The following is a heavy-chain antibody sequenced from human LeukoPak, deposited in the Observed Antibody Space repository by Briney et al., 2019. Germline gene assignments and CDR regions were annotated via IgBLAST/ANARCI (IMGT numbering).Heavy chain of an antibody. CDR1: GFTFDDYA. D-gene: IGHD2-2*01. CDR2: ISGNSGSI. J-gene: IGHJ4*02. CDR3: AKGPSDILVVPAARYYFDY. V-gene: IGHV3-9*01. Sequence: PGGSLRLSCAASGFTFDDYAMHWVRQAPGKGLEWVSGISGNSGSIGYADAVKGRFTISRDNAKNSLYLQMNSLRAEATALYYCAKGPSDILVVPAARYYFDYWGQGTLVTVSS.